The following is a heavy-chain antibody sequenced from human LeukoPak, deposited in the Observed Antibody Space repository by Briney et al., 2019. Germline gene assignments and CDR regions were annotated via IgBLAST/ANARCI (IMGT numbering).Heavy chain of an antibody. J-gene: IGHJ4*02. V-gene: IGHV3-33*03. D-gene: IGHD6-19*01. CDR1: GVTFSSYG. Sequence: GGSLRLSCAASGVTFSSYGMHWVRQAPGKGLEWVAVIWYDGSKKYYADSVKGRFTISRDNSKNTLYLQMNSLRAEDTAVYYCANGLAQGMAAQGMAVANRLFEYWGQGTLVTVSS. CDR3: ANGLAQGMAAQGMAVANRLFEY. CDR2: IWYDGSKK.